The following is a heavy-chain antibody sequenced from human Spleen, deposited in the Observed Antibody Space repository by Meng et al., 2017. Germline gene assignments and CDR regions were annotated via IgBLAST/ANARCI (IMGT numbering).Heavy chain of an antibody. Sequence: QVQLVQSGAEVKEPGASVKVSCKPSGYPFTAYYIHWVRQAPGQGLEWMGIINPYGGSTTYAQKFQGRVTMTRETSTSTVYMELSSLTSEDTALYYCARVVYNGWYYFDYWGQGTLVTVSS. CDR2: INPYGGST. CDR3: ARVVYNGWYYFDY. J-gene: IGHJ4*02. V-gene: IGHV1-46*01. CDR1: GYPFTAYY. D-gene: IGHD6-19*01.